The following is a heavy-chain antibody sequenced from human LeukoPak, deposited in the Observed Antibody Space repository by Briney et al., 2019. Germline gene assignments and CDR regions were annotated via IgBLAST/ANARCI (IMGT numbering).Heavy chain of an antibody. Sequence: GGSLRLSCAASGFTFSSYSMNWVRQAPGKGLEWVSSIGSSSSYIYYADSVKGRFTISRDNAKNSLYLQMNSLRAEDTAVYYCAREGPDYGDYGRSAFDIWGQGTMVTVSS. CDR1: GFTFSSYS. CDR3: AREGPDYGDYGRSAFDI. CDR2: IGSSSSYI. J-gene: IGHJ3*02. V-gene: IGHV3-21*01. D-gene: IGHD4-17*01.